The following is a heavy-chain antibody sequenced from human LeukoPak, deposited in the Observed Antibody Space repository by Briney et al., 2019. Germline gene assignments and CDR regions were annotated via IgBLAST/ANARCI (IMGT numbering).Heavy chain of an antibody. J-gene: IGHJ5*02. Sequence: KPSETLSLTCTVSGGSISSGGYYWSWIRQHPGKGLEWIGYIYYSGSTYYNPSLKSRVTISVDTSKNQFSLKLSSVTAADTAVYYCARDEGIAAAGTRFDPWGQGTLVTVSS. CDR3: ARDEGIAAAGTRFDP. D-gene: IGHD6-13*01. V-gene: IGHV4-31*03. CDR1: GGSISSGGYY. CDR2: IYYSGST.